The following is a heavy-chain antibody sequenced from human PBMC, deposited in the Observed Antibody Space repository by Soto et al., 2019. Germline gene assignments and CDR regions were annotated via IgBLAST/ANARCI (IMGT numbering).Heavy chain of an antibody. CDR3: ARDLDGSGSYYTKY. D-gene: IGHD3-10*01. CDR1: GYTFSSIG. CDR2: ISPHKDNT. J-gene: IGHJ4*02. V-gene: IGHV1-18*01. Sequence: QVQLVQSGAEVKKPGASVKVSCKTSGYTFSSIGISWVRQAPGQGLEWMGWISPHKDNTYYAQRLQGSVTMTTDTSTSTAYMELRSLRPDDTAVYFCARDLDGSGSYYTKYWGQGTLVTVSS.